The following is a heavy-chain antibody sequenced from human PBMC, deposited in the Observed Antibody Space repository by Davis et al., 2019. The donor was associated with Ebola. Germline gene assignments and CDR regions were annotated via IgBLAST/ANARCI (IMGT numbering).Heavy chain of an antibody. Sequence: GESLKISCAASGFTFSSYWMTWARQSPGKGLEWVANIKPDGSEKYVGSVRGRFTISRDNAKNSLYLQLNSLRADDTAVYYCARDVAGRAGYWGQGTLVTVSS. CDR2: IKPDGSEK. CDR1: GFTFSSYW. D-gene: IGHD1-14*01. CDR3: ARDVAGRAGY. V-gene: IGHV3-7*01. J-gene: IGHJ4*02.